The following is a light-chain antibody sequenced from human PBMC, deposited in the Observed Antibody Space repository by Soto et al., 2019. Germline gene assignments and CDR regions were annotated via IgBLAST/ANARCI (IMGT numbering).Light chain of an antibody. V-gene: IGKV1-8*01. CDR1: QGISSY. CDR3: QQYYSYPRT. Sequence: AIRMTQSPSSFSASTGDRVTITCRASQGISSYLAWYQQKPGKALKLLIYAASTLQSGVPSRFSGSGSGTDSTLTISCLQSEDFATYYCQQYYSYPRTFGQGTKVDIK. J-gene: IGKJ1*01. CDR2: AAS.